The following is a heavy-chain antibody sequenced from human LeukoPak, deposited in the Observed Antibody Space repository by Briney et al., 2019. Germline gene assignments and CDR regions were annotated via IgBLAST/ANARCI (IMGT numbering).Heavy chain of an antibody. CDR1: GFTFSSYW. D-gene: IGHD4-17*01. J-gene: IGHJ4*02. V-gene: IGHV3-74*01. Sequence: PGGSLRLSCAASGFTFSSYWMHWVRQAPGKGLVWVSRINSDGSSTSYADSVKGRFTISRDNAKNTLYLQMNSLRAEDTALYYCAARRLTVTTEIDYWGQGTLVTVSS. CDR2: INSDGSST. CDR3: AARRLTVTTEIDY.